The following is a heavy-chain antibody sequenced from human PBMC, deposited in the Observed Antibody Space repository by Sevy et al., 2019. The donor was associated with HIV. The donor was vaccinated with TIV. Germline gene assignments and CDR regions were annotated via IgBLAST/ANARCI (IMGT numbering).Heavy chain of an antibody. CDR1: GFSFSIYW. CDR2: MKQDGSEE. Sequence: GGSLRLSCAASGFSFSIYWMSWVRQAPGKGLEWVATMKQDGSEEVYVDSVKGRFTISRDNAKNSLFLQMNSLSAEDPAVYYCVREGLGGYIYSIDYWGHGTLVTVSS. D-gene: IGHD5-18*01. V-gene: IGHV3-7*01. J-gene: IGHJ4*01. CDR3: VREGLGGYIYSIDY.